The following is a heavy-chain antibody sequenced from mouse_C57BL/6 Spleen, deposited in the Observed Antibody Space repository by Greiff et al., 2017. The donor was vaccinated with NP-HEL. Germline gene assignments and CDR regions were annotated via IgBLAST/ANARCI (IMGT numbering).Heavy chain of an antibody. J-gene: IGHJ3*01. V-gene: IGHV5-16*01. CDR1: GFTFSDYY. Sequence: DVQLQESEGGLVQPGSSMKLSCTASGFTFSDYYMAWVRQVPEKGLEWVANINYDGSSTYYLDSLKSRFIISRDNAKNILYLQMSSLKSEDTATYYCAREDDYGFAYWGQGTLVTVSA. CDR2: INYDGSST. CDR3: AREDDYGFAY. D-gene: IGHD2-4*01.